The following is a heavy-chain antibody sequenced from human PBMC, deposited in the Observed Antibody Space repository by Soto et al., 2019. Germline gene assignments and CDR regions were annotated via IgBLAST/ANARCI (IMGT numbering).Heavy chain of an antibody. CDR3: ARGPGGYYGMDV. D-gene: IGHD3-10*01. CDR1: GFTFSRYA. Sequence: QVQLVESGGGVVQPGRSLRLSCAASGFTFSRYAMHWVRQAPGKGLEWVADISYDGSNKYYADSVKGRFTISRDNSKNTLYVQMNSLRAEDTAVYYCARGPGGYYGMDVWGQGTTVTVSS. V-gene: IGHV3-30-3*01. J-gene: IGHJ6*02. CDR2: ISYDGSNK.